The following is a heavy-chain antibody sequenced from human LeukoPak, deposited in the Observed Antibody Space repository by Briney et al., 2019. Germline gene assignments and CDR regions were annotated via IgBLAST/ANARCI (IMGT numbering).Heavy chain of an antibody. V-gene: IGHV4-59*01. J-gene: IGHJ4*02. D-gene: IGHD3-10*01. CDR2: IYYSGST. Sequence: SETLSLTCTVSGGSISSYYWSWIRQPPGKGLEWIGYIYYSGSTNYSPSLKSRVTISVDTSKNQFSLKLSSVTAADTAVYYCARTYYGSGGYLDYWGQGTLVTVSS. CDR3: ARTYYGSGGYLDY. CDR1: GGSISSYY.